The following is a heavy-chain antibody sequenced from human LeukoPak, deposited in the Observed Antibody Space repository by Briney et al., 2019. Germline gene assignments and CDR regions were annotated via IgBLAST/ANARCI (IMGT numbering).Heavy chain of an antibody. CDR3: AKDSSSSDYYFDY. J-gene: IGHJ4*02. Sequence: PGGSLRLSCAASGFTFSSYGMSWVRQAPGKGLEWVSAISGSGGSTYYADSVKGRFTISRDNSKNTLYLQMNSLRAEDTAVYYCAKDSSSSDYYFDYWGQGTLVTVSS. D-gene: IGHD6-13*01. CDR1: GFTFSSYG. CDR2: ISGSGGST. V-gene: IGHV3-23*01.